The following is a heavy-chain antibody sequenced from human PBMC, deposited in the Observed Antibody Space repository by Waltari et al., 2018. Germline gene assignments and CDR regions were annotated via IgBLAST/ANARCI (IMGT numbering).Heavy chain of an antibody. D-gene: IGHD1-1*01. J-gene: IGHJ4*02. CDR1: GFNFATNW. Sequence: EVQLVQSGAEVRKPGASLKISCKGSGFNFATNWIAWVRQMPGKGLEWMGVIYPGDSDIRYSPSFQGHVTISADKSINTAYLQWSRLKASDTSFYFCARGKQLFDYWGQGTLVTVSS. V-gene: IGHV5-51*01. CDR2: IYPGDSDI. CDR3: ARGKQLFDY.